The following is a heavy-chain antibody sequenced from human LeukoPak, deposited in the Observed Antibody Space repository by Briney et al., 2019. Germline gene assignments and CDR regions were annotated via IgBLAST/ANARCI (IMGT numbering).Heavy chain of an antibody. J-gene: IGHJ3*02. V-gene: IGHV6-1*01. CDR1: GDSVSSNTVA. Sequence: SQTLSLTCAISGDSVSSNTVAWNWIRQSPSRGLEWLGRTYYRSKWYNDYAVSVKSRITINPDTSKNQFSLQLNSVTPEDTALYYCAREVLDAFDIWGQGTMVTVSS. CDR2: TYYRSKWYN. D-gene: IGHD3-3*01. CDR3: AREVLDAFDI.